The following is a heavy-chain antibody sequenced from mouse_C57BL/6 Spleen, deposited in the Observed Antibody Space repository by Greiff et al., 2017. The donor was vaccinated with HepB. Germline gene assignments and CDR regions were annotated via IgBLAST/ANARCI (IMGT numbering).Heavy chain of an antibody. CDR3: AREIYYDYDGRGYAMDY. J-gene: IGHJ4*01. Sequence: QVQLQQSGAELVKPGASVKMSCKASGYTFTTYPIEWMKQNHGKSLEWIGNFHPYNDDTKYNEKFKGKATLTVEKSSSTVYLELSRLTSDDSAVYYCAREIYYDYDGRGYAMDYWGQGTSVTVSS. CDR1: GYTFTTYP. CDR2: FHPYNDDT. D-gene: IGHD2-4*01. V-gene: IGHV1-47*01.